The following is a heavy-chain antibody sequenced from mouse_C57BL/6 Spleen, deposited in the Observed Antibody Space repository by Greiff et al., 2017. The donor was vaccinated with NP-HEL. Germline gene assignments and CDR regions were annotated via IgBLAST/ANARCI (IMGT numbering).Heavy chain of an antibody. CDR1: GYTFTSYW. CDR2: IYPGSGST. Sequence: QVQLKQPGAELVKPGASVKMSCKASGYTFTSYWITWVKQRPGQGLEWIGDIYPGSGSTNYNEKFKSKATLTVDTSSSTAYMQLSSLTSEDSAVYYCARGAVVDLYAMDDWGQGTSVTVSS. D-gene: IGHD1-1*01. J-gene: IGHJ4*01. V-gene: IGHV1-55*01. CDR3: ARGAVVDLYAMDD.